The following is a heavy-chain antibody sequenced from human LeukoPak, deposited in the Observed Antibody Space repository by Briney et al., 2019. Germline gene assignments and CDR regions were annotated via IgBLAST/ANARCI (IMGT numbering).Heavy chain of an antibody. D-gene: IGHD3-16*01. V-gene: IGHV3-7*03. CDR3: ARGGGLDV. CDR1: GFTFSSYW. Sequence: PGGSLRLSCAASGFTFSSYWMNWARQASGKGLEWVASINHNGNVNYYVDSVKGRFTISRDHAKNSLYLQMSNLRAEDTAVYFCARGGGLDVWGQGATDTVSS. J-gene: IGHJ6*02. CDR2: INHNGNVN.